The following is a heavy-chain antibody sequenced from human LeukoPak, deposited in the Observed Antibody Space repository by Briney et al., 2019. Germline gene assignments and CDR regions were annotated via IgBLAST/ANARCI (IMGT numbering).Heavy chain of an antibody. Sequence: PGGSLRLSCAASGFTFSSYWMSWVRQAPGKGLEWVANVKQDGSEKYYVDSVKGRFTISRDNAKNSLYLQMNSLRAEDTAVYYCARVGLLSSSWYSTALFDYWGQGTLVTVSS. CDR2: VKQDGSEK. CDR3: ARVGLLSSSWYSTALFDY. J-gene: IGHJ4*02. D-gene: IGHD6-13*01. CDR1: GFTFSSYW. V-gene: IGHV3-7*01.